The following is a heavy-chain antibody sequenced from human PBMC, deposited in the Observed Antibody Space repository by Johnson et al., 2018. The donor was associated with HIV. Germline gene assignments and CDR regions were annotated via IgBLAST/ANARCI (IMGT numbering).Heavy chain of an antibody. CDR1: GFTFSDYY. V-gene: IGHV3-30*03. CDR3: ARVGGYRAFDI. Sequence: QVQLVESGGGLVKPGGSLRLSCAASGFTFSDYYMSWIRQAPGKGLEWVAVISYDASNKYYADSVKGRFTISRDNSKNTLYLQMNSLRTEDTAVYYCARVGGYRAFDIWGQGTMVTVSS. D-gene: IGHD5-18*01. J-gene: IGHJ3*02. CDR2: ISYDASNK.